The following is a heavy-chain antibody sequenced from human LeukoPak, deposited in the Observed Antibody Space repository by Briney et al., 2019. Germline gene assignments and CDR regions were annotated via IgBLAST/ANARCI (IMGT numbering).Heavy chain of an antibody. Sequence: SETLSLTCAVYGGSFSNYYWSWVRQPPGKGLEWIGEINDSGRINYSPSLMSRVTISVDTSKNQFSLRLTFVTARDTAVYYCARRWNYGRNYYIDVWGKGDTVSVSS. J-gene: IGHJ6*03. CDR2: INDSGRI. D-gene: IGHD1-7*01. CDR3: ARRWNYGRNYYIDV. CDR1: GGSFSNYY. V-gene: IGHV4-34*01.